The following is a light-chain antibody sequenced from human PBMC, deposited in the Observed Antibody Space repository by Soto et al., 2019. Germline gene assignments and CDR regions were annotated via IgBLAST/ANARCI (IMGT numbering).Light chain of an antibody. CDR2: DVS. Sequence: QSAPTQPASVSGSPGQSIAISCTGTSSDVGGYNYVSWYQQYPGKAPKLVIYDVSNRPSGVSNRFSGSKSVNTASLTISGLQAEDEADYYCSSWTSSSTYVFGTGTKVTVL. J-gene: IGLJ1*01. CDR3: SSWTSSSTYV. V-gene: IGLV2-14*01. CDR1: SSDVGGYNY.